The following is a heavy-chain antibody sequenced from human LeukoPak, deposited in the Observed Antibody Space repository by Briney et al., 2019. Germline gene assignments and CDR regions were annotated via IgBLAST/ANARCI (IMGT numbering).Heavy chain of an antibody. Sequence: RGGSLRLSCAASGFTFSNYWMSWVRQAPGKGLEWVTYIKQHGGQKYYMHCVKGRFTLARDDAKNSLCLQMNSLRADDTAVYYCARGAYDSSGYYSGVYWGQGTLVTVSS. J-gene: IGHJ4*02. CDR2: IKQHGGQK. CDR3: ARGAYDSSGYYSGVY. V-gene: IGHV3-7*01. CDR1: GFTFSNYW. D-gene: IGHD3-22*01.